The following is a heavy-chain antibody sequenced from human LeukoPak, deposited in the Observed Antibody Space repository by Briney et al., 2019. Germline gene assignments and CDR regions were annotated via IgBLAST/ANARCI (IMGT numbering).Heavy chain of an antibody. Sequence: ASVKVSCKASGYTFTGYYMHWVRQAHGQGLEWMGWINPNSGGTNYAQKFQGRVTMTRDTSISTAYMELSRLRSDDTAVYYCASISSGWYEEAFDIWGQGTMVTVSS. D-gene: IGHD6-19*01. CDR3: ASISSGWYEEAFDI. J-gene: IGHJ3*02. CDR2: INPNSGGT. CDR1: GYTFTGYY. V-gene: IGHV1-2*02.